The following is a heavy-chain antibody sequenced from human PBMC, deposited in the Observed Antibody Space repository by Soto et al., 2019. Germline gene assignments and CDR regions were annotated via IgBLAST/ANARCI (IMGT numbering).Heavy chain of an antibody. CDR1: GYTFTGYY. D-gene: IGHD1-26*01. Sequence: ASVKVSCKASGYTFTGYYMHWVRQAPGQGLEWMGWINPNSGGTNYEQKFQGWVTITRDTSISTAYMELSRLRSDDTAVYYCARDNLRGWELKHSTYYYYYYGMDVWGQGTTVTVSS. V-gene: IGHV1-2*04. CDR2: INPNSGGT. J-gene: IGHJ6*02. CDR3: ARDNLRGWELKHSTYYYYYYGMDV.